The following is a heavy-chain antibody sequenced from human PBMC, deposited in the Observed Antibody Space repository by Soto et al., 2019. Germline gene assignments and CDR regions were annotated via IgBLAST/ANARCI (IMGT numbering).Heavy chain of an antibody. J-gene: IGHJ6*02. CDR3: ARGIEGWYQGRYYYGMDV. D-gene: IGHD6-19*01. V-gene: IGHV4-61*01. CDR2: IYYSGST. CDR1: GGSVSSGSYY. Sequence: QVQLQESGPGLVKPSETLSLTCTVSGGSVSSGSYYWSXXXXXXXKGLEWIGYIYYSGSTNYNPSLKSRVTISVDTSKNQFSLKLSSVTAADTAVYYCARGIEGWYQGRYYYGMDVWGQGTTVTVSS.